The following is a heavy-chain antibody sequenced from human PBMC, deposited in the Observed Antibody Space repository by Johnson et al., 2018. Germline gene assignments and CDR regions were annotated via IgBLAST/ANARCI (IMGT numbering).Heavy chain of an antibody. D-gene: IGHD5-18*01. CDR2: ISAYNGKT. Sequence: QVQLGESGAEVKKPGASVKVSCKASGYTFTSYGISWVRQAPGQGLEWMGWISAYNGKTNYAQKFPGRVTMNTDTSTSTAYMELRSLRSDDTAVYYCAREYYVDTAMVTYYYYMDVWGKGTTVTVSS. CDR3: AREYYVDTAMVTYYYYMDV. J-gene: IGHJ6*03. CDR1: GYTFTSYG. V-gene: IGHV1-18*01.